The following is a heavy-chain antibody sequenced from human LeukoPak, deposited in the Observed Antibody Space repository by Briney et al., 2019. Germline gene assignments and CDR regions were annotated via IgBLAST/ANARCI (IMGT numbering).Heavy chain of an antibody. CDR3: AIEKGTGVVGATKGAFDI. J-gene: IGHJ3*02. CDR2: INPNSGGT. Sequence: ASVKVSCKASGYTFTGYYMHWVRQAPGQGLEWMGRINPNSGGTNYAQKFQGRVTMTRDTSISTVYMELSRLRSDDTAVYYCAIEKGTGVVGATKGAFDIWGQGTMVTVSS. D-gene: IGHD1-26*01. V-gene: IGHV1-2*06. CDR1: GYTFTGYY.